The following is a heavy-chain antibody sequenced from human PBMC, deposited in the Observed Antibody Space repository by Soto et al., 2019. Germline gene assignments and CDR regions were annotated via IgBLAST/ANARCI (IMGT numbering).Heavy chain of an antibody. V-gene: IGHV4-34*01. CDR2: INHSGST. CDR3: ARPDYYDSSGYYYFAFDI. J-gene: IGHJ3*02. CDR1: GGSFSGYY. Sequence: SETLSLTCAVYGGSFSGYYWSWIRQPPGKGLEWIGEINHSGSTNYNPSLKSRVTISVDTSKNQFSLKLSSVTAADTAVYYCARPDYYDSSGYYYFAFDIWGQGKMVTVSS. D-gene: IGHD3-22*01.